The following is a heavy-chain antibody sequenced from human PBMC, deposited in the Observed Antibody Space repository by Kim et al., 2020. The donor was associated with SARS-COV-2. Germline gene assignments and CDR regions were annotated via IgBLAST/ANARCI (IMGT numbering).Heavy chain of an antibody. Sequence: GGSLRLSCGASGFTFSDSAMHWVRRASGKGLEWLARIRSKVNGYSTAYSASVRGRFTISRDDSRNTAYLQMNSLKTEDTADYYCTQAPGTSLAFGDA. CDR2: IRSKVNGYST. V-gene: IGHV3-73*01. D-gene: IGHD1-1*01. J-gene: IGHJ3*01. CDR3: TQAPGTSLAFGDA. CDR1: GFTFSDSA.